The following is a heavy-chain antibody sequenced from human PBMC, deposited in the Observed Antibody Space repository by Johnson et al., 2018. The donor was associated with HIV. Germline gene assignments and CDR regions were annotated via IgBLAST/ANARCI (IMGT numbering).Heavy chain of an antibody. D-gene: IGHD5-24*01. Sequence: VQLVESGGGLVQPGRSLRLSCAASGFTFDDYAMHWVRQAPGKGLEWVSGISWNSGSIGYADSVKGRFTISRDNAKNSLYLQMNSLRAEDTALYYCANDMERWLLTSACDIWGQGTMVTVSS. CDR2: ISWNSGSI. V-gene: IGHV3-9*01. CDR1: GFTFDDYA. CDR3: ANDMERWLLTSACDI. J-gene: IGHJ3*02.